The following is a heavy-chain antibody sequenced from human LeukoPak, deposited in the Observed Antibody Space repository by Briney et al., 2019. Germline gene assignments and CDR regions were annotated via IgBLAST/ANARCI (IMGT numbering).Heavy chain of an antibody. V-gene: IGHV4-59*08. Sequence: PSETLSLTCTVSGGSINSYYWSWIRQPPGKGLEWIGYFYYSGNTNYNPSLRSRVTISVDTSKNQFSLKLSSVTAADTAVYYCARPYYGSGDDAFDIWGQGTMVTVSS. J-gene: IGHJ3*02. CDR2: FYYSGNT. D-gene: IGHD3-10*01. CDR1: GGSINSYY. CDR3: ARPYYGSGDDAFDI.